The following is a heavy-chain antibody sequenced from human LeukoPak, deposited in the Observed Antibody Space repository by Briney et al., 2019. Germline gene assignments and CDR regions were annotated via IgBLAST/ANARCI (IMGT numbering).Heavy chain of an antibody. J-gene: IGHJ6*03. CDR3: AREAYDSGNFRTDYYYMDV. CDR1: GYAFTGYY. V-gene: IGHV1-2*02. CDR2: INPNSGGT. Sequence: ASVKVSCKASGYAFTGYYMHWVRQAPGQGLEWMGWINPNSGGTNYAQKFQGRVTVTRDTSISTAYMELSRLRSDDTAVYYCAREAYDSGNFRTDYYYMDVWGIGTTVTVSS. D-gene: IGHD3-10*01.